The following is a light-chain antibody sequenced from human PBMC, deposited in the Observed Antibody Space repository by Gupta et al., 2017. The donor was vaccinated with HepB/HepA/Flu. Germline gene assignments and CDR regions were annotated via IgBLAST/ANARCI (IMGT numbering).Light chain of an antibody. J-gene: IGKJ2*02. CDR2: EAS. CDR1: QGIGRA. V-gene: IGKV1-13*02. Sequence: AIQLTQSPSSLSASVGDRVTITCRASQGIGRALAWYQQNPGQPPKLLIYEASKVESGVPSRFSGSGYGTDFTLTISSLQPEDFATYYCQQCNGYPCIFGQGTKLDFK. CDR3: QQCNGYPCI.